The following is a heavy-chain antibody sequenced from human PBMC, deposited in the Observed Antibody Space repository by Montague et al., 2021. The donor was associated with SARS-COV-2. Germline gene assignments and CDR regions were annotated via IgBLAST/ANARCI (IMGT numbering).Heavy chain of an antibody. CDR2: IYSGGST. J-gene: IGHJ6*02. Sequence: SLRLSCAASGLTVSTNYSTWVRQAPGRGLEWVSVIYSGGSTYYADSVKGRFTVSRDNSKNTVYLQMNSLRVEDTAIYYCARDDRRTSKWSYGLDVWGPGTPVTVSS. D-gene: IGHD2-2*01. CDR3: ARDDRRTSKWSYGLDV. V-gene: IGHV3-53*01. CDR1: GLTVSTNY.